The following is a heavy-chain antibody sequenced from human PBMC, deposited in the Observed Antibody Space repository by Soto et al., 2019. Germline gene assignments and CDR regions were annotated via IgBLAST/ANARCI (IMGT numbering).Heavy chain of an antibody. D-gene: IGHD1-1*01. CDR1: DGSISSSSYY. J-gene: IGHJ5*02. V-gene: IGHV4-39*01. CDR2: IYYSGST. Sequence: SETLSLTCTVSDGSISSSSYYWGWIRQPPGKGLEWIGSIYYSGSTYYNPSLKSRVTISVDTSKNQFSLKLSSVTAADTAVYYCARYNNWFDPWGQGTLVTVSS. CDR3: ARYNNWFDP.